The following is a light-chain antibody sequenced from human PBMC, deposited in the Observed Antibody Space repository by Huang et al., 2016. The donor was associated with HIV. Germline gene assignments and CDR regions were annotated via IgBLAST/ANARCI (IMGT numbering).Light chain of an antibody. V-gene: IGKV3-11*01. Sequence: EIVLTKSPATLSLSPGERATLSCKASQSVSSSLAWYQQKPGQAPRLLIYDTSNRATGIPARFSGSESGTDFTLTISSLEPEDFAVYYCQQRSNWPLFTFGPGTKVDIK. CDR1: QSVSSS. CDR2: DTS. CDR3: QQRSNWPLFT. J-gene: IGKJ3*01.